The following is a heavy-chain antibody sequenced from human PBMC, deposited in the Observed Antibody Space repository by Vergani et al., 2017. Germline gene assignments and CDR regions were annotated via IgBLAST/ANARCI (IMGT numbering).Heavy chain of an antibody. J-gene: IGHJ4*02. Sequence: QVTLKESGPVLVKPTETLTLTCTVSGFSLSNARMGVSWIRQPTGKALEWLAHIFSNDEKSYSTSLKSRLTISKDTSKSQVVLTMTNMDPVDTATYYCARITNWSFDYWGQGTLVTVSS. CDR2: IFSNDEK. CDR3: ARITNWSFDY. CDR1: GFSLSNARMG. V-gene: IGHV2-26*01. D-gene: IGHD1-1*01.